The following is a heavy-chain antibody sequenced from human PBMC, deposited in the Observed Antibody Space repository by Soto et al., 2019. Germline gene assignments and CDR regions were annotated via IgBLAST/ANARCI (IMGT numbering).Heavy chain of an antibody. Sequence: ASVKVSCKASGGTFSSYAISWVRQAPGQGLEWMGGIIPIFGTANYAQKFQGRVTITADKSTSTAYMELSSLRSEDTAVYYCARADYGDYVWFGYWGQGTLVTVSS. D-gene: IGHD4-17*01. J-gene: IGHJ4*02. V-gene: IGHV1-69*06. CDR1: GGTFSSYA. CDR2: IIPIFGTA. CDR3: ARADYGDYVWFGY.